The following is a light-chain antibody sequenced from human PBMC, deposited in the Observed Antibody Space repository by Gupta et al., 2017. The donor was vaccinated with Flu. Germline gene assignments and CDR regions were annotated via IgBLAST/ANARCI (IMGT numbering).Light chain of an antibody. V-gene: IGKV1-12*01. Sequence: DIQLTQSPSSVSASVGDRVTITCRASQDIDFWLAWYQQSPGKAPKLLIYAASKLQNGVPSRFSGRGAGTDFTLTISSLQPEDFATYFCQQANNFPRTFGQGTKVEIK. CDR1: QDIDFW. CDR2: AAS. CDR3: QQANNFPRT. J-gene: IGKJ1*01.